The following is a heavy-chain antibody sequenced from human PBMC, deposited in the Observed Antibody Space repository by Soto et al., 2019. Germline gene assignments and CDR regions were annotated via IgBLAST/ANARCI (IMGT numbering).Heavy chain of an antibody. CDR3: ARSPFLACN. D-gene: IGHD3-3*02. J-gene: IGHJ4*02. Sequence: GGSLRLSCAASGFSFSAYEMNWVRQAPGKGLEWVSYISSSGNTIYYADSVKGRFTISRDNAKNSLFLQMNSLRVEDTAFYYCARSPFLACNWAQAPLLTVSS. V-gene: IGHV3-48*03. CDR2: ISSSGNTI. CDR1: GFSFSAYE.